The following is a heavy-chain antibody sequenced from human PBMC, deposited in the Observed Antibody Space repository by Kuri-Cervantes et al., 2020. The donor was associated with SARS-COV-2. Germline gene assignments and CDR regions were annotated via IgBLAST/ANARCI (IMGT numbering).Heavy chain of an antibody. J-gene: IGHJ4*02. CDR3: ARVSPISYYYDSSGYLDY. Sequence: SCAASDTSFSSYAMHWVRQAAGKRLEWVAVISYDGSTKYYADSVKGRFTNSRDSAKNSLYLQMNSLRAEETAVYYCARVSPISYYYDSSGYLDYWGQGTLVTVSS. CDR2: ISYDGSTK. V-gene: IGHV3-30-3*01. D-gene: IGHD3-22*01. CDR1: DTSFSSYA.